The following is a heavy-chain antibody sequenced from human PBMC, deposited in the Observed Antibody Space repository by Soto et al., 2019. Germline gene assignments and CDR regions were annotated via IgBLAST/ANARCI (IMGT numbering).Heavy chain of an antibody. CDR2: IYYSGST. Sequence: ETLSLTCTVSGGSISSYYGGWFRQPPGKGLEWIGYIYYSGSTTYHPSLKSRVTISVDTSKNQFSLNLTSVTAADTAVYYCARHGLRYFDWLLGPFDIWGPGTMVTV. J-gene: IGHJ3*02. CDR1: GGSISSYY. D-gene: IGHD3-9*01. CDR3: ARHGLRYFDWLLGPFDI. V-gene: IGHV4-59*08.